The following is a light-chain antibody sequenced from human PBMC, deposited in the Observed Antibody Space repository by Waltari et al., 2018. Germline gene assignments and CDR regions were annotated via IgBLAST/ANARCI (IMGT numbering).Light chain of an antibody. J-gene: IGLJ3*02. CDR1: SGPGSTIYY. V-gene: IGLV8-61*01. CDR2: STN. CDR3: VLYMGRDIL. Sequence: QTVVTQEPSCSVPSAGTVTLTRGLSSGPGSTIYYPSWYQQSPGQAPRPLIYSTNTRSSGVPDRFSGSILGNRAALTITGAQADDESHYHCVLYMGRDILFGGGTKLTVL.